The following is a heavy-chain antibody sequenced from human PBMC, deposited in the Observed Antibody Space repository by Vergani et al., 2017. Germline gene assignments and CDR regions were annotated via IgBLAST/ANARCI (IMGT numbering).Heavy chain of an antibody. Sequence: QVQLVESGGGVVQPGRSLRLSCAASGFTFSSYGMHWVRQAPGKGLEWVAVISYDGSNKYYADSVKGRFTISRDNSKNTLYLQMNSLRAEDTAVYYCAKLAAMVTGGVFDYWGQGTLVTVSS. CDR3: AKLAAMVTGGVFDY. V-gene: IGHV3-30*18. D-gene: IGHD5-18*01. CDR2: ISYDGSNK. CDR1: GFTFSSYG. J-gene: IGHJ4*02.